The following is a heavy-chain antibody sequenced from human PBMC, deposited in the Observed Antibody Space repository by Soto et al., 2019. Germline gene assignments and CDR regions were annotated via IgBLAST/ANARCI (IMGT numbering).Heavy chain of an antibody. CDR1: GYSFTSYW. J-gene: IGHJ6*02. CDR2: IYSGYSDT. V-gene: IGHV5-51*01. Sequence: GESLKIYCQGSGYSFTSYWIGWVRQMPGKGLEWMGIIYSGYSDTRYSPSFQRQVTLSADKSISTAYLQWGSLKAPDTAMYYCERKSIMITFGGVIESYGMDVWGQGTTVTVSS. CDR3: ERKSIMITFGGVIESYGMDV. D-gene: IGHD3-16*02.